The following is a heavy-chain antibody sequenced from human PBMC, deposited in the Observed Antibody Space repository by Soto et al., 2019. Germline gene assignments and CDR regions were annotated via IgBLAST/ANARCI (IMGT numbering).Heavy chain of an antibody. J-gene: IGHJ4*02. CDR3: ARLPGYYDFWSGYSPVVTAGYFDY. CDR2: IYYSGST. D-gene: IGHD3-3*01. Sequence: SETLSLTCTVSGGSISSSSYYWGWIRQPPGKGLEWIGSIYYSGSTYYNPSLKSRVTISVDTSKNQFSLKLSPVTAADTAVYYCARLPGYYDFWSGYSPVVTAGYFDYWGQGTLVTVSS. CDR1: GGSISSSSYY. V-gene: IGHV4-39*01.